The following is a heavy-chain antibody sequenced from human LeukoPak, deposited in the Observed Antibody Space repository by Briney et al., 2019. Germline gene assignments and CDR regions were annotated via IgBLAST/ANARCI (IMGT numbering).Heavy chain of an antibody. CDR1: GFTFSSYW. CDR3: ARDLLIVARYGSGSWGDY. CDR2: IKQDGSEK. J-gene: IGHJ4*02. V-gene: IGHV3-7*01. Sequence: PGGSLRLSCAASGFTFSSYWMSWVRQAPGKGLEWVANIKQDGSEKYYVDSVKGRFTISRDNAKNSLYLQMNSLRAEDTAVYYCARDLLIVARYGSGSWGDYWGQGTLVTVSS. D-gene: IGHD3-10*01.